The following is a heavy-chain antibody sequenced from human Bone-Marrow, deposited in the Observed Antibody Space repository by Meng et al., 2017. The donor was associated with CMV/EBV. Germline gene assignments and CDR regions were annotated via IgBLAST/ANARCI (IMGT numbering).Heavy chain of an antibody. CDR2: MYPSRGNT. J-gene: IGHJ6*02. CDR1: GYTFTSYD. D-gene: IGHD5-18*01. V-gene: IGHV1-8*01. Sequence: ASVNVSCKASGYTFTSYDINWVRQATGHGLEWMGWMYPSRGNTGYAQKFQGRVTMTRITSISIAYMELRSLRSEDTAVYYCAMVTNYYYYGMDVWGQGTTVTVSS. CDR3: AMVTNYYYYGMDV.